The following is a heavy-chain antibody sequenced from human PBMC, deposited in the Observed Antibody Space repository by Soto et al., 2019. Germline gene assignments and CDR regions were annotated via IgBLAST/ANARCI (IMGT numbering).Heavy chain of an antibody. J-gene: IGHJ1*01. V-gene: IGHV3-30*18. Sequence: RGYLRLSCSASGLTFSSYGMHWVRQAPGKGLEWVAVISYDGSNKYYADSVKGRFTISRDNSKNTLYLQMNSLRAEDTAVYYCVKDFMVVPAAYACRGQRALGTVSS. CDR2: ISYDGSNK. CDR1: GLTFSSYG. D-gene: IGHD2-2*01. CDR3: VKDFMVVPAAYAC.